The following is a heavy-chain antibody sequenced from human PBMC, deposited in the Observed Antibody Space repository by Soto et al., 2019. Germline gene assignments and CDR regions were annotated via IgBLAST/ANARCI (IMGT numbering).Heavy chain of an antibody. CDR3: ASLDSTGWYLED. Sequence: QVQLQQWGAGLLKPSETLSLTCAVYGRSFSNPYYYWSWIRQPPGKGLEWIGEVNHSGSTNYTTTLKCRVTIALDTSKNHFSLRLTSVTAADTAVYYCASLDSTGWYLEDWGQGTLVTVSS. CDR2: VNHSGST. D-gene: IGHD6-19*01. J-gene: IGHJ4*02. CDR1: GRSFSNPYYY. V-gene: IGHV4-34*01.